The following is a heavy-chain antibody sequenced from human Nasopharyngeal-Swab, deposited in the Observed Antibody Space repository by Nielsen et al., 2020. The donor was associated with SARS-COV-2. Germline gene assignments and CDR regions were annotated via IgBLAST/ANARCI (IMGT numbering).Heavy chain of an antibody. Sequence: GGSLRPSCAASGFTFSSYSMNWVRQAPGKGLEWVSSISSSSSYIYYADSVKGRFTISRDNAKNSLYLQMNSLRAEDTAVYYCARVSGTQSIYYYYGMDVWGQGTTVTVSS. V-gene: IGHV3-21*01. CDR2: ISSSSSYI. D-gene: IGHD1-1*01. CDR3: ARVSGTQSIYYYYGMDV. CDR1: GFTFSSYS. J-gene: IGHJ6*02.